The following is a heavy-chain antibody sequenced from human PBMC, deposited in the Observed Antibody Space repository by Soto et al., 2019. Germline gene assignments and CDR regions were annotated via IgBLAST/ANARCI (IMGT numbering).Heavy chain of an antibody. D-gene: IGHD3-9*01. CDR2: IQQDGTEK. V-gene: IGHV3-7*03. CDR1: GFTFRSYW. J-gene: IGHJ4*02. Sequence: GGSLRLSCAASGFTFRSYWMTWVRQPPGKGLEWVANIQQDGTEKNYVDSVKGRFTISRDNARNSLSLQMNSLRAEDTAVYYCARGGDILTGYYTLDYWGQGTLVTVSS. CDR3: ARGGDILTGYYTLDY.